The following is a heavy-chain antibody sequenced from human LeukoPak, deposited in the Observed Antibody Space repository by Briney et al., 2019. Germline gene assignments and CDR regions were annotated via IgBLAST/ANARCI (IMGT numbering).Heavy chain of an antibody. CDR1: GFTFNNYG. Sequence: GGSLRLSCAASGFTFNNYGMHWVRQAPGKGLEWVAVISYDGRNIHYPDSVKGRFTISRDISMDTLWLQMDSLRAEDTAVYYCAKGPLRGTAAAIDYWGQGTLVTVSS. CDR2: ISYDGRNI. D-gene: IGHD2-2*01. CDR3: AKGPLRGTAAAIDY. J-gene: IGHJ4*02. V-gene: IGHV3-30*18.